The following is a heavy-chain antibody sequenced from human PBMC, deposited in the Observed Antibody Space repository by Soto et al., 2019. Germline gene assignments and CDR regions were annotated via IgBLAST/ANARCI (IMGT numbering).Heavy chain of an antibody. D-gene: IGHD6-13*01. CDR3: AKDQGYSTSYYGYVDL. V-gene: IGHV3-9*01. CDR2: ITCNSGII. J-gene: IGHJ2*01. Sequence: EVQLVESGGGLVQPGRSLRLSCAASGFTFDDYAMHWVRQPPGKGLEWVSGITCNSGIIGYADSVKGRFTISRDNAKNSLYLQMNSLRPEATALYYCAKDQGYSTSYYGYVDLWGRGTLVTVSS. CDR1: GFTFDDYA.